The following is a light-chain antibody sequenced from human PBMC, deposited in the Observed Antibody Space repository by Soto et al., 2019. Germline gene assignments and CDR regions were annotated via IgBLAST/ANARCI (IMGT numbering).Light chain of an antibody. CDR1: QSLGGN. Sequence: ILLPQSPATLSVSPGDPATLSCRASQSLGGNLAWYQQRPGQAPRLLIYGASNRATGIPARFSGSGSETDFTLTISRLEPEDFALYYCQQYGSSAPITFGQGTLLEVK. J-gene: IGKJ5*01. CDR2: GAS. CDR3: QQYGSSAPIT. V-gene: IGKV3-20*01.